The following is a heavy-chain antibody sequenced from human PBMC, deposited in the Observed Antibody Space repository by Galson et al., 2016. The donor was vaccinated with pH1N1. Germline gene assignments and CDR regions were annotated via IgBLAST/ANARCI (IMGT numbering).Heavy chain of an antibody. CDR1: GFSLSTSGVG. J-gene: IGHJ1*01. CDR2: IYWDDHK. V-gene: IGHV2-5*02. Sequence: PALVKPTQTLTLTCTFSGFSLSTSGVGVGWIRQPQGEALEWLALIYWDDHKRYSPSLKSRLTITKDTSKNQVVLTMTNIDPVDTATFYCAHISSYYLGTSGYAKCFQHWGQGTLVTVSS. D-gene: IGHD3-22*01. CDR3: AHISSYYLGTSGYAKCFQH.